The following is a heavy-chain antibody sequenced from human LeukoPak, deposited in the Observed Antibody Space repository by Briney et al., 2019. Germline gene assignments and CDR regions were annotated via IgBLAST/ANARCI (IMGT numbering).Heavy chain of an antibody. Sequence: SQTLSLTCSISGDSVSSNSAAWNWIRQSPSRGLEWLGRTYYRSKWYNEYAVSVKSRVSISPDTSKNQFSLQLNSVTPEDSAVYYCARTHGYIDYWGQGTLVTVSP. CDR3: ARTHGYIDY. CDR2: TYYRSKWYN. J-gene: IGHJ4*02. CDR1: GDSVSSNSAA. D-gene: IGHD2-8*01. V-gene: IGHV6-1*01.